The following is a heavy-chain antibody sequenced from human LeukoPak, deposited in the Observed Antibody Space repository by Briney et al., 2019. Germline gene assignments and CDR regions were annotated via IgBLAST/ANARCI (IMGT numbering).Heavy chain of an antibody. CDR1: GFTISDYY. Sequence: PGGSLRLSCAASGFTISDYYMSWIRQAPGKGLEWVSYISGSGSNIHYADSVKGRFTISRDNSKNTLYLQMNSLRAEDTAVYYCAEDLGQGGIAAAGTPDYWGQGTLVTVSS. J-gene: IGHJ4*02. V-gene: IGHV3-11*01. CDR3: AEDLGQGGIAAAGTPDY. CDR2: ISGSGSNI. D-gene: IGHD6-13*01.